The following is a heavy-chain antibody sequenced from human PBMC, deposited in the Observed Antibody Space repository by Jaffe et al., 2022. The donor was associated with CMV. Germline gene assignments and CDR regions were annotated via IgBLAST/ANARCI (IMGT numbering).Heavy chain of an antibody. V-gene: IGHV1-18*01. CDR3: ARLHSWGIAVGGALFFDH. CDR2: ISVYNGDT. J-gene: IGHJ4*02. Sequence: QVQLVQSGAEVKKPGASVKVSCKTSGYIFTSYGITWVRQAPGQGLEWMGWISVYNGDTQYAQRLQGRVTMTTDTPTSTAYMELRGLRSDDTGVYYCARLHSWGIAVGGALFFDHWGQGTLVTVSS. D-gene: IGHD6-19*01. CDR1: GYIFTSYG.